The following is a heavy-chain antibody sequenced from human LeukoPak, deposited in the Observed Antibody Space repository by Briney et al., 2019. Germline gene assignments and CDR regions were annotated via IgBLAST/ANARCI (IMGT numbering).Heavy chain of an antibody. Sequence: GESLKISCKGSGYSFTSYWIGWVRQMPGKGLEWMGIIYPGDSDTRYSPSFQGQVTISADKSISTAYLQWSSLKASDTAMYYCARQFVVAPAAIDQNWFDPWGQGTLVTVSS. CDR3: ARQFVVAPAAIDQNWFDP. D-gene: IGHD2-2*02. CDR2: IYPGDSDT. V-gene: IGHV5-51*01. J-gene: IGHJ5*02. CDR1: GYSFTSYW.